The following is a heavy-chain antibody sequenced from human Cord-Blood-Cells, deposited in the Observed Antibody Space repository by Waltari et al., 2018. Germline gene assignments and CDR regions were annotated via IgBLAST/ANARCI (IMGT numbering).Heavy chain of an antibody. CDR2: IKQDGSEK. CDR1: WFTFCRQW. V-gene: IGHV3-7*01. CDR3: ARGLAGDDAFDI. D-gene: IGHD2-21*01. J-gene: IGHJ3*02. Sequence: EVQVVESGGGLVQPGGSLRLSCAAPWFTFCRQWMSWVREAPGKGLEWVANIKQDGSEKYYVDSVKGRFTISRDNAKNSLYLQMNSLRAEDTAVYYCARGLAGDDAFDIWGQGTMVTVSS.